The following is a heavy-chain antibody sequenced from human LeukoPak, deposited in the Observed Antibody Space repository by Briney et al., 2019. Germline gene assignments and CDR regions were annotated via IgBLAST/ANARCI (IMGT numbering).Heavy chain of an antibody. Sequence: ASVKVSCKASGYSFTNYDINWVRQATGHRLEWMGWMNPNSGTVGYAQKFQGRVTMTRNASISAAYMELSSLTSEDAAVYYCTRGASDYWGENYFDYWGQGSLVTVSS. CDR3: TRGASDYWGENYFDY. CDR1: GYSFTNYD. V-gene: IGHV1-8*01. CDR2: MNPNSGTV. J-gene: IGHJ4*02. D-gene: IGHD7-27*01.